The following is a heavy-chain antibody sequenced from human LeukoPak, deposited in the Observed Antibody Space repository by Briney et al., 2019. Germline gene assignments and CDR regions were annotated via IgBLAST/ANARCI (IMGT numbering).Heavy chain of an antibody. D-gene: IGHD2-15*01. CDR3: ARILA. J-gene: IGHJ5*02. CDR1: GGSISSYY. V-gene: IGHV3-7*03. CDR2: IKPDGSEK. Sequence: ETLSLTCTVSGGSISSYYWSWVRQTPGKGLEWVANIKPDGSEKYYVDSVKGRFTISRDNAKNSLYLQMDSLRAEDTAVYYCARILAWGQGTLVTVSS.